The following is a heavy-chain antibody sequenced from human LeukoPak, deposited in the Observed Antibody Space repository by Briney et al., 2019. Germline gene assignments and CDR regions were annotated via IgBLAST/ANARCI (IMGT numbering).Heavy chain of an antibody. CDR1: GFTFSSYG. V-gene: IGHV3-30*18. Sequence: SGGSLRLSCAASGFTFSSYGMHWVRQAPGKGLEWVAVISYDGSNKYYADSVKGRFTISRDNSKNTLYLQMNSLRAEDTAVYYCAKSSSPSYWGQGTLVTVSS. CDR2: ISYDGSNK. CDR3: AKSSSPSY. J-gene: IGHJ4*02.